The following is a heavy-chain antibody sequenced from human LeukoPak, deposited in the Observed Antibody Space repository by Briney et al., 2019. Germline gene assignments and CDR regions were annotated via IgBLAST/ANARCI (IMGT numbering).Heavy chain of an antibody. Sequence: ASVKVSCKASGFTFTSYYMHWVRQAPGQGLEWMGIINPSGSYTSYAQKFQGRITMTRDMSTSTVYMELTSLISEDTAVYYCATYAGPGGVPFDYWGQGTLVTVSS. CDR1: GFTFTSYY. J-gene: IGHJ4*02. CDR2: INPSGSYT. CDR3: ATYAGPGGVPFDY. V-gene: IGHV1-46*01. D-gene: IGHD3-10*01.